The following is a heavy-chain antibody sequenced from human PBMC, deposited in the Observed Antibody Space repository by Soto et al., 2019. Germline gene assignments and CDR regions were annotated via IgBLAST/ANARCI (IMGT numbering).Heavy chain of an antibody. D-gene: IGHD2-15*01. CDR1: GFTFGASA. Sequence: GGSLRLSCAASGFTFGASALQWVRQASGKGLEWLGRIGSKGETYATAYAASVKGRFTISRDDSKNTAYLQMSSLRGDDTAMYYCVKDVVFWPWGQGTLVTVS. J-gene: IGHJ4*02. V-gene: IGHV3-73*01. CDR2: IGSKGETYAT. CDR3: VKDVVFWP.